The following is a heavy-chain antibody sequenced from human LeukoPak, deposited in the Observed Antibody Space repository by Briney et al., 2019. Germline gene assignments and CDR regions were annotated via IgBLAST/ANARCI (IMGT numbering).Heavy chain of an antibody. J-gene: IGHJ4*02. CDR3: ARCIAAAGGGDFFDY. CDR2: IYTSGST. V-gene: IGHV4-4*07. Sequence: SETLSLTCTVSGGSISSYYWSWIRQPAGKGLEWIGRIYTSGSTNYNPSLKSRVTMSVDTSKSQFSLKLSSVTAADTAVYYCARCIAAAGGGDFFDYWGQGTLVTVSS. D-gene: IGHD6-13*01. CDR1: GGSISSYY.